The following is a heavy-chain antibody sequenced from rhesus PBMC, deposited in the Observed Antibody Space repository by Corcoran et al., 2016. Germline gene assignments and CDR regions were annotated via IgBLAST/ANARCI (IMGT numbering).Heavy chain of an antibody. CDR1: GFTFISYA. J-gene: IGHJ2*01. D-gene: IGHD6-25*01. V-gene: IGHV3S5*01. CDR3: AAGASAAAGRRYFDL. CDR2: GNSGGGST. Sequence: EVQLVETGGGLVQPGGSLKLSCAASGFTFISYAMRWVRPAPGKGLEWVSAGNSGGGSTYYADSVKGRFTMSRDNSKNTLSLQRNSLRAGDMAVYYCAAGASAAAGRRYFDLWGPGTPITISS.